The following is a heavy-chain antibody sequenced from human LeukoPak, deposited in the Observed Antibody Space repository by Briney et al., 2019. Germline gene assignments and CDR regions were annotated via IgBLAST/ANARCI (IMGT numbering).Heavy chain of an antibody. CDR1: GFTFKSYA. J-gene: IGHJ4*02. V-gene: IGHV3-64*05. CDR2: INTNGANT. Sequence: GGSLRLSCSASGFTFKSYAMHWVRQAPGKGLEYASSINTNGANTYYADSVKGRFTISRDNSRNTVYVQMNSLTPEDTAVYYCVKGLDYSSSQMDSWGQGTLVTVSS. D-gene: IGHD6-6*01. CDR3: VKGLDYSSSQMDS.